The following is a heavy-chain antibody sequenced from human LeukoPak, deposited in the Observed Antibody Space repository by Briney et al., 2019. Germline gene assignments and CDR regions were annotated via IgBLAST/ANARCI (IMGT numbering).Heavy chain of an antibody. CDR2: ISGSGGST. V-gene: IGHV3-23*01. Sequence: TGGSLRLSCAASGFTFSSYSMNWVRQAPGKGLEWVSAISGSGGSTSYADSVKGRFTISRDNSKNTLFLQMNSLRAEDTAVYYCAKEGYCSGGSCYSYFDYWGQGTLVTVSS. CDR1: GFTFSSYS. J-gene: IGHJ4*02. CDR3: AKEGYCSGGSCYSYFDY. D-gene: IGHD2-15*01.